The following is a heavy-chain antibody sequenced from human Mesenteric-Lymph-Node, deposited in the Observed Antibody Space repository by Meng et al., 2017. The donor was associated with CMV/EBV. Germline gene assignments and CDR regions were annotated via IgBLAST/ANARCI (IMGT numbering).Heavy chain of an antibody. J-gene: IGHJ4*02. CDR2: ISSSSSYI. D-gene: IGHD1-14*01. Sequence: GGSLRLSCAASGFTFSSYSMNWVRQAPGKGLEWVSSISSSSSYIYYADSVKGRFTISRDNAKNSLYLEMNSLRPEDTAFYYCAKKNQDYLDYWGQGTLVTVSS. CDR3: AKKNQDYLDY. V-gene: IGHV3-21*04. CDR1: GFTFSSYS.